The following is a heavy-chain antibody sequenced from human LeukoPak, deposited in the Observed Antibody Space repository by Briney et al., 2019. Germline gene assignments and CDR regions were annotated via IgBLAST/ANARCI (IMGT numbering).Heavy chain of an antibody. D-gene: IGHD6-19*01. CDR1: GGSINTANYY. CDR2: IYYSGST. J-gene: IGHJ4*02. CDR3: ARPVAGVYYFDY. V-gene: IGHV4-39*01. Sequence: RPSETLSLTCTVSGGSINTANYYWGWLRQPPGKGLEWIGSIYYSGSTYYNPSLKSRDTISVDTSKNQFSLKLSSVTAADTAVYYCARPVAGVYYFDYWGQGTLVTVSS.